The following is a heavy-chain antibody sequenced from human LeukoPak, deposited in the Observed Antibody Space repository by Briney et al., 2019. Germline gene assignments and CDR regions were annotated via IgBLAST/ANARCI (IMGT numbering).Heavy chain of an antibody. J-gene: IGHJ4*02. D-gene: IGHD3-22*01. CDR2: INPNSGVT. CDR3: ARGPPTRVVVITTGDFDN. CDR1: GYTFSGYY. Sequence: ASVKVSCKASGYTFSGYYLHWVRQAPGQGLEWMGWINPNSGVTKSAQKFQGRVTVTGDTSISTAYMELGRLRSDDRAVYYCARGPPTRVVVITTGDFDNWGRGTLVTVSS. V-gene: IGHV1-2*02.